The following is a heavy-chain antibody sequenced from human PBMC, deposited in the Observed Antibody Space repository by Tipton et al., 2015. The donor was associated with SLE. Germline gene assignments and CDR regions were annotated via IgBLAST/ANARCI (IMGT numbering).Heavy chain of an antibody. CDR1: SDSFRTNY. Sequence: TLSLTCTVSSDSFRTNYWGWIPQPAGEGLEGIGLIYGSGNTNYNPSLKSRVTMSLDTSKNQVSLRLTSVTAADTAVYYCATSIANDIFYNWGQGTLVTVSS. CDR3: ATSIANDIFYN. V-gene: IGHV4-4*07. J-gene: IGHJ4*02. CDR2: IYGSGNT. D-gene: IGHD1-1*01.